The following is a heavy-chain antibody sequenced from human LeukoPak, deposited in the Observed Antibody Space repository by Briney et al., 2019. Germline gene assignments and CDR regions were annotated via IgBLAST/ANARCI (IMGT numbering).Heavy chain of an antibody. V-gene: IGHV3-15*01. CDR2: IKSKTDGGTT. CDR1: GFIFSDAW. D-gene: IGHD1-26*01. J-gene: IGHJ4*02. CDR3: TTRGGSFSIFDY. Sequence: GGSLRLSCAASGFIFSDAWMSWVRQAPGKGLEWVGRIKSKTDGGTTDYAAPVKGRFTISRDDSKNTLYLQMNSLKTEDTAVYYCTTRGGSFSIFDYWGQXXLVTVSS.